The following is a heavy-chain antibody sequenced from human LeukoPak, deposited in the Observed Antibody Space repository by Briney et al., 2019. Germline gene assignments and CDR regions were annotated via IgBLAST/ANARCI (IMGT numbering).Heavy chain of an antibody. V-gene: IGHV1-8*01. CDR2: MYPNSGNT. Sequence: ASVKVSCKASGYTFTSYDINWVRQATGQGLEWMGWMYPNSGNTGYAQKFQGRVTMTRNTSISTAYMELSSLRSEDTAVYYCARGEGGDIVVVPAAGWGMDVWGQGTTVTVSS. J-gene: IGHJ6*02. CDR1: GYTFTSYD. CDR3: ARGEGGDIVVVPAAGWGMDV. D-gene: IGHD2-2*01.